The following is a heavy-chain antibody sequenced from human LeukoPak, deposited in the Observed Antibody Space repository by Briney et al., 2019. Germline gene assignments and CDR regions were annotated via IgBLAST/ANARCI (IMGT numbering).Heavy chain of an antibody. CDR1: GYTFSSYG. CDR2: ISAYNGNT. J-gene: IGHJ4*02. V-gene: IGHV1-18*01. Sequence: ASVKVSCKASGYTFSSYGISWVRQAPGQALEWMGWISAYNGNTNYAQKLQGRVTMTTDTSTGTAYMELRSLRSDDTAVYYCARDLMGYGGNSPYFDYWGQGTLVTVSS. CDR3: ARDLMGYGGNSPYFDY. D-gene: IGHD4-23*01.